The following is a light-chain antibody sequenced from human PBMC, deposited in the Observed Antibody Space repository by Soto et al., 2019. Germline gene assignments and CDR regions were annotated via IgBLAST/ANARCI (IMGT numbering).Light chain of an antibody. J-gene: IGLJ2*01. CDR1: SSDVGSYNL. CDR2: EGS. Sequence: QSALTQPASVSGSPGQSITISCTGTSSDVGSYNLVSWYQQHPGKAPKLMIYEGSKRPSGVSNRFSGSKSVNTASLTISGLQAEDEADYYCCSYAGSSTFSLVFGGGTKVTVL. V-gene: IGLV2-23*03. CDR3: CSYAGSSTFSLV.